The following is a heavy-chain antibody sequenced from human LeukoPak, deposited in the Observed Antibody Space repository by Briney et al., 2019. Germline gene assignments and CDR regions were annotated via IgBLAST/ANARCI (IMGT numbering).Heavy chain of an antibody. CDR3: ARVNIAAAGTRLPDY. J-gene: IGHJ4*02. D-gene: IGHD6-13*01. CDR1: GGSISSGGYS. CDR2: IYYSGST. V-gene: IGHV4-31*03. Sequence: SQTLSLTCTVSGGSISSGGYSWSWIRQHPGKGLEWIGYIYYSGSTYYNPSLKSRVTISVDTSKNQFSLKLSSVTAADTAVYYCARVNIAAAGTRLPDYWGQGTLVTVSS.